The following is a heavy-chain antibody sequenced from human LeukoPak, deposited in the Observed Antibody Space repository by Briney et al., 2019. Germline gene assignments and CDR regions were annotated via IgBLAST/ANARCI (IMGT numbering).Heavy chain of an antibody. J-gene: IGHJ3*02. Sequence: SVNVSCKASGGTFSSYAISWVRQAPGQGLEWMGRIIHSFGTANNAQKFRGGVTIHTEESTSKASMGLSSLTAEDTAVYYCARDRGIVVVVAAYDAFDIWGQGTRVAVSS. D-gene: IGHD2-15*01. V-gene: IGHV1-69*05. CDR3: ARDRGIVVVVAAYDAFDI. CDR2: IIHSFGTA. CDR1: GGTFSSYA.